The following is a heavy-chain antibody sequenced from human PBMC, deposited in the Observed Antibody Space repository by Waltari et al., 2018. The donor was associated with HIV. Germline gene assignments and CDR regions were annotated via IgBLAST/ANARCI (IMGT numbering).Heavy chain of an antibody. CDR1: GFTFSDYS. CDR2: ISNSGDII. Sequence: QVQLVESGGGLVKPGGSLRLSCAASGFTFSDYSMTWIRQAPGKGLEWISYISNSGDIIYYADSVKGRFTISRDNAKNSLYLQMNSLRAEDTAVYYCARDRWYYFDTSDYFYDYWGQGTLVTVSP. D-gene: IGHD3-22*01. J-gene: IGHJ4*02. CDR3: ARDRWYYFDTSDYFYDY. V-gene: IGHV3-11*01.